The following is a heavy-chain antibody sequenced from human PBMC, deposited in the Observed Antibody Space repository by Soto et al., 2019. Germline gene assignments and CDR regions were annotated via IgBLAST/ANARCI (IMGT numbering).Heavy chain of an antibody. CDR1: AGTFRSYG. D-gene: IGHD3-22*01. J-gene: IGHJ6*04. CDR3: ARDRSWKSYYYDSSLPSVYGMDV. Sequence: QVQLVQSGAEVKKPGSSLKVSCKASAGTFRSYGIICVRLVPGPVLQRMGGILPIVGTPIYAQKFQGRVTNTADESTSCGYMELCSLTSEDTAVYYCARDRSWKSYYYDSSLPSVYGMDVWGKGTTVTVSA. CDR2: ILPIVGTP. V-gene: IGHV1-69*01.